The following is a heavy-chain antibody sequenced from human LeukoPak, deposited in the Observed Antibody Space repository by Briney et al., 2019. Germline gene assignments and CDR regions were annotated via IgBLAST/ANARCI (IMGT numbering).Heavy chain of an antibody. Sequence: GGSLRLSCAASGFTFSSYAMHWVRQAPGKGLEWVAVISYDGSNKYYADSVKGRFTISRGNSKNTLYLQMNSLRAEDTAVYYCARGGPYYYYGMDVWGKGTTVTVSS. CDR2: ISYDGSNK. CDR3: ARGGPYYYYGMDV. CDR1: GFTFSSYA. J-gene: IGHJ6*04. V-gene: IGHV3-30*04. D-gene: IGHD1-26*01.